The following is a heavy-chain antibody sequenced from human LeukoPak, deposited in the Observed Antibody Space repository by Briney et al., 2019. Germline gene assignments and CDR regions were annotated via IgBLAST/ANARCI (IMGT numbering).Heavy chain of an antibody. D-gene: IGHD6-19*01. Sequence: PGGSLRLSCAASGFTFSNYGMSWVRQAPGKGLEWVSAITGSGAFTDYADSVKGRFTISRDNSENTLYLQMNSLRAEDTAVYYCAKRSAESSGYFNYWGQGILVTVSS. J-gene: IGHJ4*02. CDR3: AKRSAESSGYFNY. CDR1: GFTFSNYG. CDR2: ITGSGAFT. V-gene: IGHV3-23*01.